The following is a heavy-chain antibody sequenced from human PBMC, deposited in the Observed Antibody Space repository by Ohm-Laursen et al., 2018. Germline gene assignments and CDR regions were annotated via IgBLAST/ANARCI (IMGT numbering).Heavy chain of an antibody. J-gene: IGHJ4*02. Sequence: SLRLSCTASEFIVSSTYMDWVRQAPGKGLEYVAVIYTGGSTDYADSVKGRFTISRDNSKNTLYLQMNSLRVEDTAVYYCAKVIDMVPFDYWGQGTLVTVSS. CDR2: IYTGGST. V-gene: IGHV3-53*01. D-gene: IGHD4/OR15-4a*01. CDR3: AKVIDMVPFDY. CDR1: EFIVSSTY.